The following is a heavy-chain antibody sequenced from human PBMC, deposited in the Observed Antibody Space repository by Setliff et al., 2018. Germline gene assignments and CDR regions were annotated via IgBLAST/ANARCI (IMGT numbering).Heavy chain of an antibody. CDR2: IYYTGTA. J-gene: IGHJ4*02. CDR3: ARHEFVGGYYGSVTYRHFDY. Sequence: SETLSLTCTVSGDSISSTSYQWGWVRQPPGKGLEWIGSIYYTGTAFYNPSLKSRVTISVDTSKNQFSLQVTSLAATDTALYFCARHEFVGGYYGSVTYRHFDYWGQGILVTVSS. CDR1: GDSISSTSYQ. V-gene: IGHV4-39*01. D-gene: IGHD3-10*01.